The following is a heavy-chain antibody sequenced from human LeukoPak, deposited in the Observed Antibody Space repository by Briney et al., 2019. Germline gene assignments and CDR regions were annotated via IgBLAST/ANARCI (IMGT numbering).Heavy chain of an antibody. CDR1: GGSISSYY. J-gene: IGHJ4*02. D-gene: IGHD2-15*01. CDR2: IYYSGST. V-gene: IGHV4-59*12. Sequence: SETLSLTCTVSGGSISSYYWSWIRQPPGKGLEWIGYIYYSGSTNYNPSLKSRVTISVDTSKNQFSLRLSSVTATDTAVYYCARDVVVAATFDYWGQGTLVTVSS. CDR3: ARDVVVAATFDY.